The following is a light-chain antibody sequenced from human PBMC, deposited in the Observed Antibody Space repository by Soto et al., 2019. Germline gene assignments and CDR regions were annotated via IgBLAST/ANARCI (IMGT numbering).Light chain of an antibody. CDR2: GAS. Sequence: EIGLTQSPGTLSLSPGERATLSCRASQSVSSSYLAWYQQKPGQAPRLLIYGASSRATGIPDRFSGSGSGTDFTLTISRLEPEDFAVYYCQQLGTFGPGNRWIS. CDR3: QQLGT. J-gene: IGKJ3*01. CDR1: QSVSSSY. V-gene: IGKV3-20*01.